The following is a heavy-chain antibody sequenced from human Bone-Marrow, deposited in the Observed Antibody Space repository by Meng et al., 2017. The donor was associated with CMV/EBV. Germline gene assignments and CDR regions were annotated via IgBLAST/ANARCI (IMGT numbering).Heavy chain of an antibody. D-gene: IGHD2-2*01. CDR1: GGSFSGYY. V-gene: IGHV4-34*01. J-gene: IGHJ6*02. CDR2: INHSGST. CDR3: ARVSPTIHYYHYGMDV. Sequence: SETLSLTCAVYGGSFSGYYWSWIRQPPGKGLEWIGEINHSGSTNYNPSLKSRVTISVDTSKNQFSLKLSSVTAADTAVYYCARVSPTIHYYHYGMDVWGQGTTVTVSS.